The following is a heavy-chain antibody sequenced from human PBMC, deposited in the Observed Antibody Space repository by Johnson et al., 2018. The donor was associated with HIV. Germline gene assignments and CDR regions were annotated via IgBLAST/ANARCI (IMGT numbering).Heavy chain of an antibody. CDR3: ARDRGSYGLDAFDI. CDR2: ISWNSGSI. D-gene: IGHD1-26*01. J-gene: IGHJ3*02. CDR1: GFTFDDYA. Sequence: VQLVESGGGLVQPGRSLRLSCAASGFTFDDYAMHWVRQAPGKGLEWVSGISWNSGSIGYADSVKGRFTISRDNAKNSLYLQMNSLRAEDTALYYCARDRGSYGLDAFDIWGQGTMVTVSS. V-gene: IGHV3-9*01.